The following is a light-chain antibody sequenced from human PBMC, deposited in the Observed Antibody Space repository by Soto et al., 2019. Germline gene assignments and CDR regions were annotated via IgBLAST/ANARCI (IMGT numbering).Light chain of an antibody. Sequence: EIVLTQSPATLSLSPEEGATLSCRASHSVASTYLAWYQQKPGLAPRLIIYGASNRASGTPDRFSGGGSGTDFTLTISRLEPEDFAVYYCQQYGSSSFTFGQGTKLEIK. CDR2: GAS. J-gene: IGKJ2*01. CDR3: QQYGSSSFT. CDR1: HSVASTY. V-gene: IGKV3-20*01.